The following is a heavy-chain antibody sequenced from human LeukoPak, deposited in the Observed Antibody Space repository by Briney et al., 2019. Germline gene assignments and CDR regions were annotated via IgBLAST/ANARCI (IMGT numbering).Heavy chain of an antibody. J-gene: IGHJ4*02. V-gene: IGHV3-30*02. CDR1: GFTFSSYG. D-gene: IGHD2-8*02. CDR2: IRYDGSNK. Sequence: GGSLRLSCAASGFTFSSYGMHWVRQAPGKGLEWVAFIRYDGSNKYYADSVKGRFTISRDNAKNSLYLQMNSLRAEDTAVYYCARARGGRTYSETGGYPVFDNWGQGTLVTVSS. CDR3: ARARGGRTYSETGGYPVFDN.